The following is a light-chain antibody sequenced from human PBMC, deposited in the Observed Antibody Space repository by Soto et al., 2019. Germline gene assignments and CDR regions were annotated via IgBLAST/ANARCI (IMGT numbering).Light chain of an antibody. Sequence: DIQMTQSPSSLSASVGDRVTISCRSSENIRNYLIWYRQKPGKAPELLTYVGSTLESGVPSRFSGSGLGTDFTLTIKSLQPEDFGVYYCQQSYIVPYTFGRGTSLDI. V-gene: IGKV1-39*01. CDR2: VGS. J-gene: IGKJ2*01. CDR3: QQSYIVPYT. CDR1: ENIRNY.